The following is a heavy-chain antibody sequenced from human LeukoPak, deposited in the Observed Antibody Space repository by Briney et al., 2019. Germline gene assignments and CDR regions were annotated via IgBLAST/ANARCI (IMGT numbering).Heavy chain of an antibody. V-gene: IGHV1-69*04. J-gene: IGHJ5*02. D-gene: IGHD6-19*01. Sequence: SVKVSCKASGGTFSSYAISWVRQAPGQGLEWMGRIIPILGIANYAQKFQGRVTITADKSTSTAYMELSSLRSEDTAVYYCAREDSSGWSAGWFDLWGQGTLVTVSS. CDR2: IIPILGIA. CDR3: AREDSSGWSAGWFDL. CDR1: GGTFSSYA.